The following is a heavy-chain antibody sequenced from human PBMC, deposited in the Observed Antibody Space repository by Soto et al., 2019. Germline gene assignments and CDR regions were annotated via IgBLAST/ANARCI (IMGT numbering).Heavy chain of an antibody. J-gene: IGHJ5*02. CDR2: IYYSGST. CDR3: ARASRSITIFGVVTDNWFDP. D-gene: IGHD3-3*01. CDR1: GGSISSYY. Sequence: PSETLSLTCTVSGGSISSYYWSWIRQPPGKGLEWIGYIYYSGSTNYNPSLKSRVTISVDTSKNQFSLKLSSVTAADTAVYYCARASRSITIFGVVTDNWFDPWGQGTLVTVSS. V-gene: IGHV4-59*01.